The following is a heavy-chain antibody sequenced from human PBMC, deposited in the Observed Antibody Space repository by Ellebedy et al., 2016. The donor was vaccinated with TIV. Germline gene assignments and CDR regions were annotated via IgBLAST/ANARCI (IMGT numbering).Heavy chain of an antibody. J-gene: IGHJ2*01. V-gene: IGHV3-33*01. D-gene: IGHD3-22*01. CDR3: ARGGRDSSGQYEDWYYDL. Sequence: GESLKISCAASGFILSNYGMHWVRQAPGKGLEWVALIWFDGSKEYYADSVKGRFTISRDNSKNTVYLQMNSLRVEDTAVYYCARGGRDSSGQYEDWYYDLWGRGTLVTVSS. CDR1: GFILSNYG. CDR2: IWFDGSKE.